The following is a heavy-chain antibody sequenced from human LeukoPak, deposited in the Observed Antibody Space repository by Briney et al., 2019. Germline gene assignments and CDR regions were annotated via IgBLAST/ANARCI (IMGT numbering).Heavy chain of an antibody. J-gene: IGHJ4*02. D-gene: IGHD3-9*01. CDR2: IYYSGST. V-gene: IGHV4-39*01. Sequence: SETLSLTCTVSGGSVSSSIYYWGWIRQPPGRGLEWIGSIYYSGSTSYNPSLKSRVTISVDASKNQFSLKLTSVTAADTAVYYCASRNDILTGYVFDFWGQGTLVTVSS. CDR1: GGSVSSSIYY. CDR3: ASRNDILTGYVFDF.